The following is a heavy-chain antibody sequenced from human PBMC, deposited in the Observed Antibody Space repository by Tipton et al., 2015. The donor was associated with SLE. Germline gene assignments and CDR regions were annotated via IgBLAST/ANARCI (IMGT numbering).Heavy chain of an antibody. Sequence: SLRLSCAASGLVFGLSGRHGVRQAPGKGLEWVAFFRPDGNFNYYADSVKGRFTIFRDNSKNTLYLQMTGLRVDDTAVYFCAKVSNPPHYFDSWGQGTLVTVSS. CDR2: FRPDGNFN. CDR1: GLVFGLSG. CDR3: AKVSNPPHYFDS. J-gene: IGHJ4*02. D-gene: IGHD5/OR15-5a*01. V-gene: IGHV3-30*02.